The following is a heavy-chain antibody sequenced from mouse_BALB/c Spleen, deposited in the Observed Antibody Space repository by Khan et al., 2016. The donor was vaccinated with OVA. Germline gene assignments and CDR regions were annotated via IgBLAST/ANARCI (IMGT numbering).Heavy chain of an antibody. J-gene: IGHJ3*01. V-gene: IGHV14-1*02. CDR1: GFNIKDYY. Sequence: VQLKQSGAELVRPGALVNLSCKASGFNIKDYYMHWVKQRPEQGLVWIGRIDPENGNTIYDPKFQGKASITSDTSSNTAYLQLSSLTSEDTAVCYCARDGYSSWFAYWGQGTMVTVSA. D-gene: IGHD2-3*01. CDR3: ARDGYSSWFAY. CDR2: IDPENGNT.